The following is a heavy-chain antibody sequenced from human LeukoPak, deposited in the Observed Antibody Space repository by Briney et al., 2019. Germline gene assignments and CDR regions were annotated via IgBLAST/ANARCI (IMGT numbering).Heavy chain of an antibody. CDR1: GGSISSYY. CDR3: ARATYYYDSSGYFYFDY. J-gene: IGHJ4*02. CDR2: IYYSGST. V-gene: IGHV4-59*08. Sequence: PSETLSLTCTVSGGSISSYYWSWIRQPPGKGLEWIGYIYYSGSTNYNPSLKSRVTISLDTSKNQFSLKLSSVTAADTAVYYCARATYYYDSSGYFYFDYWGQGTLVTVSS. D-gene: IGHD3-22*01.